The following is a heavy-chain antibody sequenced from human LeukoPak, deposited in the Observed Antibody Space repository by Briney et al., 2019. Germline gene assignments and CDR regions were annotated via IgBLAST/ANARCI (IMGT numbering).Heavy chain of an antibody. CDR3: ARGGLVGWLRPRYYFDY. V-gene: IGHV4-34*01. CDR1: GGSFSGYY. Sequence: TSETLSLICAVYGGSFSGYYWSWIRQPPGKGLEWIGEINHSGSTNYNPSLKSRVTISVDTSKNQFSLKLSSVTAADTAVYYCARGGLVGWLRPRYYFDYWGQGTLVTVSS. CDR2: INHSGST. J-gene: IGHJ4*02. D-gene: IGHD5-12*01.